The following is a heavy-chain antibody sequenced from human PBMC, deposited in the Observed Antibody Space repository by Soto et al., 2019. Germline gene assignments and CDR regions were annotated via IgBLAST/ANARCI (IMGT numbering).Heavy chain of an antibody. J-gene: IGHJ4*02. V-gene: IGHV3-30-3*01. D-gene: IGHD1-26*01. CDR2: ISYDGSNK. CDR1: GFTFSSYA. Sequence: GGSLRLSCAASGFTFSSYAMHWVRQAPGKGLEWVAVISYDGSNKYYADSVKGRFTISRDNSKNTLYLQMNSLRAEDTAVYYCARDLKSGSPDYWGQGTLVTV. CDR3: ARDLKSGSPDY.